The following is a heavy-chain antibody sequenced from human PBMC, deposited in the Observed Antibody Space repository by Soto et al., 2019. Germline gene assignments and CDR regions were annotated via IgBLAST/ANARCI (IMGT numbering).Heavy chain of an antibody. CDR2: IKQDGSQK. CDR3: ARSNYDFWSGGSLDI. J-gene: IGHJ3*02. Sequence: GGSLRLSCAASGLRFSSYLMNWVRKAQGKGLEWVANIKQDGSQKYYVDSVKGRFTISRDNAKNSLYLQMNSLRAEDTAIYYCARSNYDFWSGGSLDICGQGTMVTV. D-gene: IGHD3-3*01. CDR1: GLRFSSYL. V-gene: IGHV3-7*03.